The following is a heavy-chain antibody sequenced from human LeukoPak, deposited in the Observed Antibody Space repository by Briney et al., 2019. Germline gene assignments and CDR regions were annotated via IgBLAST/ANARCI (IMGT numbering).Heavy chain of an antibody. V-gene: IGHV4-34*01. CDR2: ISHRGST. CDR1: GESFSGHY. J-gene: IGHJ4*02. Sequence: SETLSLTCAVYGESFSGHYWTWIRQPPERGLDWFGEISHRGSTTSNPSLNNRVSISVDTSKNQFSLQLTSVTAADTAVYYCARARYGSGSLDSWGQGTLVTVSS. D-gene: IGHD3-10*01. CDR3: ARARYGSGSLDS.